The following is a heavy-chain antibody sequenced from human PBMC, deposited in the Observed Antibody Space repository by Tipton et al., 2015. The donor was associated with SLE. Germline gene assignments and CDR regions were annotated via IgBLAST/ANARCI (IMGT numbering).Heavy chain of an antibody. CDR3: ARIHYYGSGSRDY. CDR1: GFTFGNYG. CDR2: INDTGGNT. Sequence: SLRLSCAASGFTFGNYGMNWVRQTPEKGLEWVSSINDTGGNTNYSDTVKGRFTISRDNAEDTLYLQMNSLRAEETAVYYCARIHYYGSGSRDYWGQGTLVAVSS. V-gene: IGHV3-23*01. J-gene: IGHJ4*02. D-gene: IGHD3-10*01.